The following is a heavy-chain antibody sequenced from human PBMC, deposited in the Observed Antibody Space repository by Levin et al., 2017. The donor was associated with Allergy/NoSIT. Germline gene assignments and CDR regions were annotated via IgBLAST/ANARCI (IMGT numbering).Heavy chain of an antibody. CDR1: GFTFSSYA. V-gene: IGHV3-23*01. J-gene: IGHJ4*02. CDR2: ISGSGGNT. Sequence: GGSLRLSCAASGFTFSSYAMNWVRQAPGKGLEWVSGISGSGGNTYYADSVKGRFTISRDNSKNTLYLQVNTLRAEDTAVYYCAKEAGYSYGFAGRNRLDCWGQGTLVTVSS. D-gene: IGHD5-18*01. CDR3: AKEAGYSYGFAGRNRLDC.